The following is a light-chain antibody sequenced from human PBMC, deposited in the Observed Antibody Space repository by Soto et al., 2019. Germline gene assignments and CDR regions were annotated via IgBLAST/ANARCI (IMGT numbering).Light chain of an antibody. Sequence: ALTYPGSVSGSPSQSHTISCTGTSSDVGNYKYVSWYQQHPGKAPKLMIYEVSNRPSGVSNRFSGYKYGNTASLTISGLQAEDETDYYCFSYTSSCTYVFGTGTEVTVL. V-gene: IGLV2-14*01. CDR3: FSYTSSCTYV. CDR2: EVS. CDR1: SSDVGNYKY. J-gene: IGLJ1*01.